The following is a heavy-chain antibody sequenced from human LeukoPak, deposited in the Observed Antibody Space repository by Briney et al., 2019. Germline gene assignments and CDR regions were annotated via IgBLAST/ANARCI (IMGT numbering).Heavy chain of an antibody. J-gene: IGHJ5*02. CDR1: GFTFSTFA. Sequence: GGSLRLSCAASGFTFSTFAMIWVRQPPGKGLEWVSSIFPSGGEIHYADSVRGRFTISRDNSKSTLSLQMNSLRAEDTAIYYCAKDGAGAAGNNWFDPWGQGTLVTVSS. CDR3: AKDGAGAAGNNWFDP. V-gene: IGHV3-23*01. D-gene: IGHD6-13*01. CDR2: IFPSGGEI.